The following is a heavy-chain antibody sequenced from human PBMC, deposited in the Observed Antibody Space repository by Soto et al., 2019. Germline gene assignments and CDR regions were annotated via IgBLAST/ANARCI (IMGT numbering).Heavy chain of an antibody. CDR2: ISYDGSNK. CDR1: GFTFSSYG. CDR3: AKDRKARIDY. J-gene: IGHJ4*02. V-gene: IGHV3-30*18. Sequence: GGSLRLSCAASGFTFSSYGMHWVRQAPGKGLEWVAVISYDGSNKYYADSVKGRFTISRDNSKNTLYLQMNSLRAEDTAVYYCAKDRKARIDYWGQGTLVTVAS. D-gene: IGHD5-12*01.